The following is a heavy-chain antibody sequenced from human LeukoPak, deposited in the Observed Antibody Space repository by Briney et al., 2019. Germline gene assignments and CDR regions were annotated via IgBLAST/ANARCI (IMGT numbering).Heavy chain of an antibody. CDR1: GFSFSASS. CDR3: ASGGGVLAAFDI. V-gene: IGHV3-73*01. J-gene: IGHJ3*02. Sequence: GGSLRLSCGASGFSFSASSMHWVRQAPVKGLEWVGRIRSKANGYATHFAASVDGRFTVSRDDSKNTIYLHMNSLKTEDTGVYYCASGGGVLAAFDIWGQGTMVLVSS. CDR2: IRSKANGYAT. D-gene: IGHD2-8*01.